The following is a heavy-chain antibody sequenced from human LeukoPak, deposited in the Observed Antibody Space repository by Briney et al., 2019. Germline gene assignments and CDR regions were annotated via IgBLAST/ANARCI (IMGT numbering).Heavy chain of an antibody. CDR1: GYTFTSYG. D-gene: IGHD2-2*01. CDR2: ISAYNGNT. V-gene: IGHV1-18*01. CDR3: ARSPLPQPVDYYYYGTDV. Sequence: VASVTVSYKASGYTFTSYGISWVRQAPGQRREWMGWISAYNGNTNYAQKLQGRVTMTTDTSTSTAYMELRSLRSDDTAVYYCARSPLPQPVDYYYYGTDVWGQGTTVTVSS. J-gene: IGHJ6*02.